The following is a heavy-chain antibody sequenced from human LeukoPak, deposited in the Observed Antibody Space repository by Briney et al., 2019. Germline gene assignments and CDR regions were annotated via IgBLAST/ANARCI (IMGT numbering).Heavy chain of an antibody. CDR1: GFTFSDYY. J-gene: IGHJ6*04. Sequence: GSLILSCAASGFTFSDYYMSWIRPAPGKGLEWVSYISSSSSYTNYADSVKGRFTISRDNAKNSLYLQMNSLRAEDTAVYYCARDRGVLWFGDLYGMDVWGKGTTVTVSS. D-gene: IGHD3-10*01. CDR3: ARDRGVLWFGDLYGMDV. CDR2: ISSSSSYT. V-gene: IGHV3-11*06.